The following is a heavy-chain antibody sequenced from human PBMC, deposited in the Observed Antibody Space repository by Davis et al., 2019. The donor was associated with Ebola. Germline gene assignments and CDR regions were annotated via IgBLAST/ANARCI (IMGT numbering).Heavy chain of an antibody. CDR3: ARGGYYYGMDV. Sequence: GESLKISCAASGFTFSSYSMNWVRQAPGKGLEWVSSISSSSSYIYYADSVKGRFTISRDNAKNSLYLQMNSLRAEDTAVYYCARGGYYYGMDVWGKGTTVTVSS. CDR2: ISSSSSYI. V-gene: IGHV3-21*01. J-gene: IGHJ6*04. CDR1: GFTFSSYS.